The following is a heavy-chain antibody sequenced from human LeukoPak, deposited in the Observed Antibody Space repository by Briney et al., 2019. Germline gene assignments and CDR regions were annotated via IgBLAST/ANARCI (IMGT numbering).Heavy chain of an antibody. Sequence: GGSLRLSCAASGFTFDDYGMTWVRQTPGKGLEWVSGINWDGGATGYAEYVKGRFSVSRDNAKSSLYLQMNSLRAEDTAFYYCARVVSSSGWYAIDYWGQGTLVTVSS. CDR1: GFTFDDYG. D-gene: IGHD6-19*01. CDR2: INWDGGAT. V-gene: IGHV3-20*04. CDR3: ARVVSSSGWYAIDY. J-gene: IGHJ4*02.